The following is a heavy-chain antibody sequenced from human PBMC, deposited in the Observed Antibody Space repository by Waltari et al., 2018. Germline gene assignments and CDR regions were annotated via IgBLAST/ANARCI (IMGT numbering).Heavy chain of an antibody. J-gene: IGHJ6*03. Sequence: EVQLVESGGGLVQPGGSLRLSCAASGFTFSSNSMNWVRQAPGEGWWWVSEKCFICGHIYHADSVKGRFTISRDNAKNSLYLQIDSLRHEDAAVYYCARVLRSRTNYYFYYMDVWGKGTTVTVSS. CDR2: KCFICGHI. V-gene: IGHV3-48*02. D-gene: IGHD2-15*01. CDR1: GFTFSSNS. CDR3: ARVLRSRTNYYFYYMDV.